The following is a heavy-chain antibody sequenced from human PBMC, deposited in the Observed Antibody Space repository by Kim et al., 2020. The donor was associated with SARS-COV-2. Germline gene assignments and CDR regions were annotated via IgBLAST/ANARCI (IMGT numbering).Heavy chain of an antibody. CDR2: ISWNSGSI. D-gene: IGHD3-22*01. J-gene: IGHJ4*02. CDR1: GFTFDDYA. V-gene: IGHV3-9*01. Sequence: GGSLRLSCAASGFTFDDYAMHWVRQAPGKGLEWVSGISWNSGSIGYADSVKGRFTISRDNAKNSLYLQMNSLRAEDTALYYCAKGGYYDSSGSPTESWGQGTLVTVSS. CDR3: AKGGYYDSSGSPTES.